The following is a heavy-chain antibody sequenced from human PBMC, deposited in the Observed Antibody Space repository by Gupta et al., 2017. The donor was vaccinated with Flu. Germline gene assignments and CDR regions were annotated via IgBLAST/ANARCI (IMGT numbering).Heavy chain of an antibody. CDR1: YA. CDR3: GKDRRRELRKYYFDH. D-gene: IGHD1-7*01. J-gene: IGHJ4*02. Sequence: YAMSWVRQAPGKGLGWVAVISGIGDSKYYEDAVKGRFTISRENSKNMVYLQMSSLRAEDTAVYYCGKDRRRELRKYYFDHGGQGTLVTVSS. CDR2: ISGIGDSK. V-gene: IGHV3-23*01.